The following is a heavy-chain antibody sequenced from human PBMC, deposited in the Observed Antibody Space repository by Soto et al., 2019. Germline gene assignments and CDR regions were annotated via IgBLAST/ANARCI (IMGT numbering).Heavy chain of an antibody. V-gene: IGHV4-31*03. J-gene: IGHJ6*02. Sequence: PSETLSLTCTVSGGSISSGGYYWSWIRQHPGKGLEWIGYIYYSGSTYYNPSLKSRVTISVDTSKNQFSLKLSSVTAADTAVYYCARVHTTKAPPNSRDYYYYYGMDVWGQGTTVTVSS. CDR1: GGSISSGGYY. CDR2: IYYSGST. D-gene: IGHD2-2*01. CDR3: ARVHTTKAPPNSRDYYYYYGMDV.